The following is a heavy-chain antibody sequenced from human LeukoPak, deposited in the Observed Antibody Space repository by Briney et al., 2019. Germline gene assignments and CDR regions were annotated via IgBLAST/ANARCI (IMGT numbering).Heavy chain of an antibody. J-gene: IGHJ4*02. D-gene: IGHD3-10*01. V-gene: IGHV3-23*01. CDR2: VTSDGRWT. CDR1: GFTFSTYA. CDR3: AKGTSWFGED. Sequence: PGGSLRLSCAASGFTFSTYAMTWVRQAPGKGLEWVAVVTSDGRWTNYADSVKGRFTVSRDNSKDTLFMQMSSLRAEDTAVYYCAKGTSWFGEDWGLGTLVTVSS.